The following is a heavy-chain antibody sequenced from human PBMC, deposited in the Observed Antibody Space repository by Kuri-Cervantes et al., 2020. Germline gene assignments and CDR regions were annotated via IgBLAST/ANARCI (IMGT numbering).Heavy chain of an antibody. Sequence: GGSLRLSCAASGFTFSSYWMSWVRQAPGKGREWVANIKQDGSEKYYVDSVKGRFNISRDNAKNSLYLQMNSLRAEDTAVYYCANQLTPYSSFVWGQGTLVTVSS. V-gene: IGHV3-7*03. CDR3: ANQLTPYSSFV. CDR1: GFTFSSYW. J-gene: IGHJ4*02. D-gene: IGHD6-6*01. CDR2: IKQDGSEK.